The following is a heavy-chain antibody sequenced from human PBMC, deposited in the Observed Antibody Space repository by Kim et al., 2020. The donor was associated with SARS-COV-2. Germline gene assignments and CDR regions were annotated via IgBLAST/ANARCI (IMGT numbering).Heavy chain of an antibody. CDR1: GGSIISSSYY. Sequence: SETLSLTCTVSGGSIISSSYYWGWIRQPPGKGLEWIGSISYSGSTYYNPSLKSRVTISVDTSKNQFSLKLSSVTAADTAVYYCARDGGQGGFDYWGQGTLVTVSS. CDR2: ISYSGST. CDR3: ARDGGQGGFDY. D-gene: IGHD3-16*01. V-gene: IGHV4-39*07. J-gene: IGHJ4*02.